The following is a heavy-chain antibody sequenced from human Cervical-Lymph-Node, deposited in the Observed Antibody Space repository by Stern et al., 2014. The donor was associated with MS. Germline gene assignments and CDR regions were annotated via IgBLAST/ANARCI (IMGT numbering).Heavy chain of an antibody. CDR2: IHPSSGVT. CDR1: GYSFTDYY. Sequence: VQLVQSGAEVKKPGASVKVSCRSSGYSFTDYYFHWVRQAPGQGLEWMGCIHPSSGVTHSAQQFQGMVTMTRGSSMNTAYMEMSRLRSDDTAVYYCQAFPAYWGQGTLITVSS. J-gene: IGHJ4*02. CDR3: QAFPAY. V-gene: IGHV1-2*02.